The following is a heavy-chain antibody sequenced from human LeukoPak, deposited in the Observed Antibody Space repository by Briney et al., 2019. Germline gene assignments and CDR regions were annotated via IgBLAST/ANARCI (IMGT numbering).Heavy chain of an antibody. J-gene: IGHJ4*02. CDR2: IYPDDSDT. V-gene: IGHV5-51*01. Sequence: GESLKISCKGSGYSFASHWSGWVRQMPGKGLEWMGIIYPDDSDTRYNPSFQGQVTISADKSISTAYLQWSSLKASDTAMYYCARRDYDDWCGSDCWGQGTLVTVSS. D-gene: IGHD3-16*01. CDR1: GYSFASHW. CDR3: ARRDYDDWCGSDC.